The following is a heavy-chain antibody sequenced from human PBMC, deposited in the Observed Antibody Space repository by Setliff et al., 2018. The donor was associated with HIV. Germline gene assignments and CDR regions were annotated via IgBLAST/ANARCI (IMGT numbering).Heavy chain of an antibody. D-gene: IGHD6-13*01. V-gene: IGHV4-4*08. CDR1: GRSIDDSY. Sequence: SETLSLTCSVSGRSIDDSYWSWIRQSPGRGLEWIGYIKTSGSTNYNPSLKSRVTISVDTSKNQFSLKLSSVTAADTAVYYCARRSSWYGDAFDIWGQGTMVTVSS. CDR3: ARRSSWYGDAFDI. CDR2: IKTSGST. J-gene: IGHJ3*02.